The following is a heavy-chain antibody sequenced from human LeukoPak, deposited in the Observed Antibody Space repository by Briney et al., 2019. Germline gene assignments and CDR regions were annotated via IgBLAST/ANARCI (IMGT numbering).Heavy chain of an antibody. Sequence: SETLSLTCTVSGGSISSSSYYWGWIRQPPGKGLEWIGSIYYSGSTYYNPSLKSRVTISVDTSKNQFSLKLSSVTAADTAVYYCARDQGRFAQLVYFQHRGQGTLVTVSS. J-gene: IGHJ1*01. CDR2: IYYSGST. D-gene: IGHD6-13*01. CDR3: ARDQGRFAQLVYFQH. CDR1: GGSISSSSYY. V-gene: IGHV4-39*07.